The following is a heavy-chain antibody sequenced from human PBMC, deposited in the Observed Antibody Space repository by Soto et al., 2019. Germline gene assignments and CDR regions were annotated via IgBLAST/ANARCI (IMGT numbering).Heavy chain of an antibody. D-gene: IGHD6-6*01. Sequence: PSQTLSLTCVISGDSVSRYSVAWHCFRQSPSRGLEWLGRTYYRSKWYNDYTVSVKSRITINPDTSKNQFSLQLNSVTPEDTAVYYCARGDSTSHAYDIWGQGTMVTVSS. V-gene: IGHV6-1*01. J-gene: IGHJ3*02. CDR1: GDSVSRYSVA. CDR2: TYYRSKWYN. CDR3: ARGDSTSHAYDI.